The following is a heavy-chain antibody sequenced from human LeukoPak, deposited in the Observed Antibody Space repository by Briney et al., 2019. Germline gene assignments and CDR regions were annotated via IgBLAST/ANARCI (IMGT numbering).Heavy chain of an antibody. Sequence: GGSLRLSCAASGFTFSSYAMSWVRQAPGKGLEWVSAISGSGGSTYYADSVKGRFTISRDNSKNTLYLQMNSLRAEDTAVYYCAKAEWLLVYYYMDVWGKGTTVTVSS. V-gene: IGHV3-23*01. CDR2: ISGSGGST. J-gene: IGHJ6*03. CDR3: AKAEWLLVYYYMDV. CDR1: GFTFSSYA. D-gene: IGHD3-3*01.